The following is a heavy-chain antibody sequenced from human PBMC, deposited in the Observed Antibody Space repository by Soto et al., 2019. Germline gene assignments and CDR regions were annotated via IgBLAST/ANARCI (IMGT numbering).Heavy chain of an antibody. CDR2: IYPGDSDT. D-gene: IGHD3-22*01. CDR1: GGSISSYY. Sequence: ETLSLTCTVSGGSISSYYWSWIRQPPGKGLEWMGIIYPGDSDTRYSPSFQGRVTISADKSISTAYLQWSSLKASDTAMYYCARTDYYDSSDYGMDVWGQGTTVTVSS. J-gene: IGHJ6*02. CDR3: ARTDYYDSSDYGMDV. V-gene: IGHV5-51*01.